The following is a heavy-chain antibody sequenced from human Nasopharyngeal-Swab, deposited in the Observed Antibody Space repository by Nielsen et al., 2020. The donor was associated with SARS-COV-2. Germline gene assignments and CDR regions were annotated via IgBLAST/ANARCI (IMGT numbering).Heavy chain of an antibody. CDR2: ISSSGSTI. D-gene: IGHD6-19*01. J-gene: IGHJ3*02. CDR3: ARETYSSGWYLAFDI. CDR1: GFTFSSYE. V-gene: IGHV3-48*03. Sequence: GESLKISCAASGFTFSSYEMNWVRQAPGKGLEWVSYISSSGSTIYYADSVKGRFTISRGNAKNSLYLQMNSLRAEDTAVYYCARETYSSGWYLAFDIWGQGTMVTVSS.